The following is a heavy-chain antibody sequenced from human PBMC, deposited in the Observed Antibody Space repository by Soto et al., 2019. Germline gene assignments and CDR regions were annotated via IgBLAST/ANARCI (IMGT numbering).Heavy chain of an antibody. Sequence: SETLCVTCTVAGGSISSYCWSWTRKPPGKGLEWVGSIYYIGNTNYNPSLGSRVTISVDTSKNQFSLKLSSVTAADTAVFYCAGLYPYESSGYHLDYWSQGTLVTVSS. V-gene: IGHV4-59*08. CDR3: AGLYPYESSGYHLDY. J-gene: IGHJ4*02. CDR1: GGSISSYC. CDR2: IYYIGNT. D-gene: IGHD3-22*01.